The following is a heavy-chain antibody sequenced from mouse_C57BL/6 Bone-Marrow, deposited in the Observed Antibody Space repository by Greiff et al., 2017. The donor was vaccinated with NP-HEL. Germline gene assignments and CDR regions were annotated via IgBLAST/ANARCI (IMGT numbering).Heavy chain of an antibody. J-gene: IGHJ1*03. CDR3: ARWGNYSNSYWYFDV. V-gene: IGHV1-39*01. Sequence: QLVESGPELVKPGASVKISCKASGYSFTDYNMNWVKQSNGKSLEWIGVINPNYGTTSYNQKFKGKATLTVDQSSSTAYMQLNSLTSEDSAVYYCARWGNYSNSYWYFDVWGTGTTVTVSS. CDR1: GYSFTDYN. CDR2: INPNYGTT. D-gene: IGHD2-5*01.